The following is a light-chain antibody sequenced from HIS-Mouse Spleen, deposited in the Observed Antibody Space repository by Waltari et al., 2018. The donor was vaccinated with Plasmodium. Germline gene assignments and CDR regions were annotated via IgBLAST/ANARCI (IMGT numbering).Light chain of an antibody. V-gene: IGLV3-1*01. CDR3: QAWDSSTVV. CDR1: KLGDKY. J-gene: IGLJ2*01. Sequence: SYELTQPPSVSVSPGQTASITCPGAKLGDKYACWYQQEPGRSPVLVIYQDSKRPSGIPERFAGSNSGNTATLTISGTQAMDEADYYCQAWDSSTVVFGGGTKLTVL. CDR2: QDS.